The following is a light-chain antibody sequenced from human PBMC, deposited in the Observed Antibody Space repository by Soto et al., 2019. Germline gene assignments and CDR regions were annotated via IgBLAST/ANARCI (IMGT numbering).Light chain of an antibody. J-gene: IGKJ1*01. CDR1: QSFRGL. CDR2: DAY. Sequence: EVVFTQSPVTLSLSPCEGATLSCRASQSFRGLLAWYQQKPGQAPRLLIYDAYNRATGIPPRFSGSGSGTDFTLTISSLEPEDFAVYYCQQRSNWPAWTFGQGTKVDIK. V-gene: IGKV3-11*01. CDR3: QQRSNWPAWT.